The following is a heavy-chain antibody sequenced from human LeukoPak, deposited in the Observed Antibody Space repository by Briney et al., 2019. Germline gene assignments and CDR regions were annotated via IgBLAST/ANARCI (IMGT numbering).Heavy chain of an antibody. CDR3: ARDGAGYCSSTSCYYYYYYGMDV. V-gene: IGHV1-2*06. D-gene: IGHD2-2*01. CDR1: GYTFTGYY. CDR2: INPNSGGT. J-gene: IGHJ6*02. Sequence: ASVKVSCKASGYTFTGYYMHWVRQAPGQGLEWMGRINPNSGGTNYAQKFQGRVTMTRDTSISTAYMELSRLRSDDTAVYYCARDGAGYCSSTSCYYYYYYGMDVWGQGTTVTVSS.